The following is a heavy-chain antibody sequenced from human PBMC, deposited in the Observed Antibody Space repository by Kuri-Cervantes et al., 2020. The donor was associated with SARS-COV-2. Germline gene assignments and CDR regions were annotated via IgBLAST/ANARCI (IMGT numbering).Heavy chain of an antibody. CDR2: ISYDGSTL. D-gene: IGHD2-2*01. J-gene: IGHJ4*02. Sequence: GESLKISCAASGFTFNTYSMHWVRQAPGKGLEWVAIISYDGSTLYQNSVKGRFTISRDNSRNTVYLQMNSLRREDTAVYYCAREGPHSTSSEVDYWGQGTLVTVSS. CDR3: AREGPHSTSSEVDY. CDR1: GFTFNTYS. V-gene: IGHV3-30*04.